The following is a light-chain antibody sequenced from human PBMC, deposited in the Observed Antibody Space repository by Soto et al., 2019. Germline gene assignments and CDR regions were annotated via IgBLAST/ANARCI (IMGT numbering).Light chain of an antibody. CDR1: SSNIGAGSD. V-gene: IGLV1-40*01. Sequence: QSVLTQPLSVSGAPGQRVTVSCTGSSSNIGAGSDVHWYQQLPGTAPKLLIFANNNRPSGVPDRFSGSKSGTSASLAITGLQADDEADYYCQSYDNSLSVYVFGSGTKVTVL. CDR3: QSYDNSLSVYV. CDR2: ANN. J-gene: IGLJ1*01.